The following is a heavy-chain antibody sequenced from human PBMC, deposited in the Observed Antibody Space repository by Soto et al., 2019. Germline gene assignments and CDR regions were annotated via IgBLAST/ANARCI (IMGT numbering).Heavy chain of an antibody. Sequence: GGSLRLSCAASGFTFSSYAMSWVRQAPGKGLEWVSAISGSGGSTYYADSVKGRFTISRDNSKNTLYLQMNSLRAEETAVYYCAKDLSGKITMIVVVSVAFDIWGQGTMVTVSS. D-gene: IGHD3-22*01. CDR1: GFTFSSYA. J-gene: IGHJ3*02. CDR2: ISGSGGST. CDR3: AKDLSGKITMIVVVSVAFDI. V-gene: IGHV3-23*01.